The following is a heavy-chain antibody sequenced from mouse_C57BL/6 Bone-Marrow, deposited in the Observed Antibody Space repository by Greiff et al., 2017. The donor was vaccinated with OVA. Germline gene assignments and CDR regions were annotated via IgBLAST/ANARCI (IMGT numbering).Heavy chain of an antibody. J-gene: IGHJ4*01. D-gene: IGHD3-2*02. CDR1: GFTFSSYG. CDR3: AYLLHFRAMDC. V-gene: IGHV5-6*01. Sequence: EVKLVESGGDLVKPGGSLKLSCAASGFTFSSYGMSWVRQTPDKRLEWVATISSGGSYTYYPDSVKGRFTISSANAKNTLYLQMSSLKSEDTAMYYCAYLLHFRAMDCWGQGTSVTVSS. CDR2: ISSGGSYT.